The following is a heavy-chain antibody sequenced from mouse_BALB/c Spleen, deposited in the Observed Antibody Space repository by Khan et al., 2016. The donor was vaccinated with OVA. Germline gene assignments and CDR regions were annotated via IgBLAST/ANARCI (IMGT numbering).Heavy chain of an antibody. V-gene: IGHV5-6*01. CDR3: ARSSTTSEGYYYAMDY. J-gene: IGHJ4*01. CDR2: ISSGGHYT. CDR1: GFTFSSYG. Sequence: EVQLVESGGDLVNPGGSLKLSCAASGFTFSSYGMSWVSQTPDKRLEWVATISSGGHYTYYPDSVRGRFTISRDNAKNTLYLQMSSLKTEDTAMYYCARSSTTSEGYYYAMDYWGQGTSVTVSS. D-gene: IGHD1-1*01.